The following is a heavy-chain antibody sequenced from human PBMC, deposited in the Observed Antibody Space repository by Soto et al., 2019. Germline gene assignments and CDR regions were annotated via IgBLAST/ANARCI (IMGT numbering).Heavy chain of an antibody. CDR2: ISGSGGST. V-gene: IGHV3-23*01. Sequence: GGPLRLSCAASRFTFSSYAMSCVRQAPGNGLERVSAISGSGGSTYYADSVKGRFTISRDNSKNTLYLQMNSLRAEDTAVYYCANGETRNMYSSGSETPYFDYWGQGTLVTVSS. D-gene: IGHD6-19*01. CDR1: RFTFSSYA. CDR3: ANGETRNMYSSGSETPYFDY. J-gene: IGHJ4*02.